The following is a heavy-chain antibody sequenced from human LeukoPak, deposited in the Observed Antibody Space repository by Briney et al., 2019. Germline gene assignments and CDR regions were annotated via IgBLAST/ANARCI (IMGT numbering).Heavy chain of an antibody. J-gene: IGHJ3*02. V-gene: IGHV3-23*01. CDR1: GFTFSSYA. CDR2: ISSSGGST. Sequence: PGGSLRLSCTASGFTFSSYAMSWVRQAPGEGLEWVSGISSSGGSTYPADSVKGRFTISRDNSKNTLYLQMNSLRAEDTALYYCAKGLLASITSGGFDIWGQGTMVTVSS. D-gene: IGHD1-14*01. CDR3: AKGLLASITSGGFDI.